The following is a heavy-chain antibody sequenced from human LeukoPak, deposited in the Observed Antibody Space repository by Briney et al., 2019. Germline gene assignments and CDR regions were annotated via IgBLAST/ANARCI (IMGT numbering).Heavy chain of an antibody. CDR3: ARVPNTAGFYFDY. CDR1: GFTFSSYS. J-gene: IGHJ4*02. Sequence: GGSLRLSCAASGFTFSSYSMNWVRQAPGKGLEWVSSISSSSSYIYCADSVKGRFTISRDNAKNSLYLQMNSLRAEDTAVYYCARVPNTAGFYFDYWGQGTLVTVSS. CDR2: ISSSSSYI. D-gene: IGHD5-18*01. V-gene: IGHV3-21*01.